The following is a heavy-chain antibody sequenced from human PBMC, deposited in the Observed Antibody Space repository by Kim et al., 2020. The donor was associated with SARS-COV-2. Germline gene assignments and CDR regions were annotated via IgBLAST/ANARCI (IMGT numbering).Heavy chain of an antibody. CDR1: GFTFSSYG. D-gene: IGHD3-22*01. V-gene: IGHV3-30*03. CDR2: ISYDGSNK. CDR3: ALVLYYDSSVYSEDAFD. Sequence: GGSLRLSCAASGFTFSSYGMHWVRQAPGKGLEWVAVISYDGSNKYYADSVKGRFTISRDNSKNTLYLQMNSLRAEDTAVYYCALVLYYDSSVYSEDAFD. J-gene: IGHJ3*01.